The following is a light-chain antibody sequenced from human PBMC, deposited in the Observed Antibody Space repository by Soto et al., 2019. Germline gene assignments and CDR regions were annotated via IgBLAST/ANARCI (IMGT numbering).Light chain of an antibody. V-gene: IGLV2-14*01. CDR2: DVS. Sequence: QSALTQPASVSGSPGQSIAISCTGTSSDVGGYDFVSWYQQHPGEAPKLIIYDVSDRPSGVSSRFSGSKSGNTASLTISGLQAEDEADYYCNSYTSSSTDVFGTGTKLTVL. J-gene: IGLJ1*01. CDR1: SSDVGGYDF. CDR3: NSYTSSSTDV.